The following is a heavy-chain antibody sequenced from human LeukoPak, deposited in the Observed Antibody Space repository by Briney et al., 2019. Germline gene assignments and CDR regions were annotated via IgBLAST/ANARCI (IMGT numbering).Heavy chain of an antibody. V-gene: IGHV3-21*01. CDR1: GFTFSSYS. J-gene: IGHJ4*02. D-gene: IGHD3-3*01. CDR3: AKSSIESVLRFLEWLADFDY. CDR2: ISSSSSYI. Sequence: GGSLRLSCAASGFTFSSYSMNWVRQAPGKGLEWVSSISSSSSYIYYADSVKGRFTISRDNAKNSLYLQMNSLRAEDTAVYYCAKSSIESVLRFLEWLADFDYWGQGTLVTVSS.